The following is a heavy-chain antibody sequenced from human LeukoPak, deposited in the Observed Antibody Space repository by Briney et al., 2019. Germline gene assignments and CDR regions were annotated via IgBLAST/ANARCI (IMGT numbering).Heavy chain of an antibody. CDR3: ARQYSSSPYYFDY. CDR1: GGSFSGYY. J-gene: IGHJ4*02. V-gene: IGHV4-34*01. CDR2: INHSGST. D-gene: IGHD6-6*01. Sequence: PSETLSLTCAVYGGSFSGYYWSWIRQPPGKGLEWIGEINHSGSTNYNPSLKSRVTISVDTSKNQFSLKLSSVTAADTAVYYCARQYSSSPYYFDYWGQGTLVTVSS.